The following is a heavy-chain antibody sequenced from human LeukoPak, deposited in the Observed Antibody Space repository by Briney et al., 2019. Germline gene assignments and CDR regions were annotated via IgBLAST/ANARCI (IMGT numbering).Heavy chain of an antibody. V-gene: IGHV4-59*08. D-gene: IGHD2-15*01. J-gene: IGHJ4*02. CDR3: ARRGTYCSGGTCELDY. Sequence: SETLSLTCTVSGGSISSYYWSWIRQRPGKGLEWIGYIHYSGSTKYNPSLKSRITISVDTSKNQFSLNLRSVTAADTAVYYCARRGTYCSGGTCELDYWGQGTLVTVSS. CDR2: IHYSGST. CDR1: GGSISSYY.